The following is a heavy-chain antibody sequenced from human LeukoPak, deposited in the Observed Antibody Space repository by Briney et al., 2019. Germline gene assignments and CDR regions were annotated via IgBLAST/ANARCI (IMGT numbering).Heavy chain of an antibody. Sequence: GESLKISCKGSGYSFTSYWIGWVRQMPGKGLEWMGIIYPGDSDTRYSPSFQGQVTISADKSISTAYLQWSSLKASGTAMYYCARQAVVAALVFDYWGQGTLVTVSS. CDR1: GYSFTSYW. CDR3: ARQAVVAALVFDY. D-gene: IGHD2-15*01. J-gene: IGHJ4*02. V-gene: IGHV5-51*01. CDR2: IYPGDSDT.